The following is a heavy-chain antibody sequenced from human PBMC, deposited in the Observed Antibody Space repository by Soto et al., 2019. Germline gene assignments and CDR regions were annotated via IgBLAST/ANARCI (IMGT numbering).Heavy chain of an antibody. CDR3: ARVGYCSGGSCYSGAFDI. J-gene: IGHJ3*02. Sequence: SETLSLTCTVSGGSISSGGYYWSWIRQHPGKGLEWIGYIYYSGSTYYNPSLKSRVTISVDTSKNQFSLKLSSVTAADTAVYYCARVGYCSGGSCYSGAFDIWGQGTTVTVSS. V-gene: IGHV4-31*03. D-gene: IGHD2-15*01. CDR1: GGSISSGGYY. CDR2: IYYSGST.